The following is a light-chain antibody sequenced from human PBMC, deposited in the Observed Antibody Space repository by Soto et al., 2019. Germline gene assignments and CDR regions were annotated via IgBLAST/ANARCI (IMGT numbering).Light chain of an antibody. J-gene: IGKJ4*01. CDR2: AAS. Sequence: DIQMTQSPSSLSASVGDRVTITCRASQSISSYLNWYQQKPGKAPKLLIYAASSLQSGVPSRFSGSGSGTDFTLTISSLQPEDFATYYCQQSSSTPLTFGGATTVEIK. CDR3: QQSSSTPLT. V-gene: IGKV1-39*01. CDR1: QSISSY.